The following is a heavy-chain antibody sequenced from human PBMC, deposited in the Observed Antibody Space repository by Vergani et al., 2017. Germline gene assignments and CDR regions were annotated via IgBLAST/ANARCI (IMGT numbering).Heavy chain of an antibody. CDR1: GFTFSSYA. J-gene: IGHJ4*02. V-gene: IGHV3-23*04. CDR3: AKDTFPYGSGSYLGLGY. D-gene: IGHD3-10*01. Sequence: EVQLVESGGGLVKPRGSLRLSCAASGFTFSSYAMSWVRQAPGKGLEWVSAISGSGGSTYYADSVKGRFTISRDNSKNTLYLQMNSLRAEDTAVYYCAKDTFPYGSGSYLGLGYWGQGTLVTVSS. CDR2: ISGSGGST.